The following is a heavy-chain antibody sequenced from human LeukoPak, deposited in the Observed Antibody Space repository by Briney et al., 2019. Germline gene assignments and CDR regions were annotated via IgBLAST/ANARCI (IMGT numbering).Heavy chain of an antibody. CDR2: IYYTGST. Sequence: PSETLSLTCSVSGGSISSLYWSWIRQPPGKGLEWIGYIYYTGSTNYNPSLRGRVTMFVDMSKNQFSLRLSSVTAADTAVYYCARHRAYSSSSPFDYWGQGTLPTVSS. J-gene: IGHJ4*02. D-gene: IGHD6-6*01. CDR3: ARHRAYSSSSPFDY. CDR1: GGSISSLY. V-gene: IGHV4-59*08.